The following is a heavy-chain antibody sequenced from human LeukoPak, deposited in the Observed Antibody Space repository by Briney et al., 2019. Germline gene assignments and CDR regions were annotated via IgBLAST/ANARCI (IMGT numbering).Heavy chain of an antibody. CDR1: GGSFSGYY. V-gene: IGHV4-34*01. Sequence: PSETLSLTCAVYGGSFSGYYWSWIRQPPGKGLEWIGEINHSGSTNYNPSLKSRVTISVDTSKNQFSLKLSSVTAADTAVYYCARDLGYYWGQGTLVTVSS. CDR3: ARDLGYY. D-gene: IGHD3-16*01. J-gene: IGHJ4*02. CDR2: INHSGST.